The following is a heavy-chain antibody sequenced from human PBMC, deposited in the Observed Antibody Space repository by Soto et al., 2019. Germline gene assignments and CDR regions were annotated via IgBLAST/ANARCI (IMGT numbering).Heavy chain of an antibody. Sequence: SQTLPLTCAISGDSVSSNSAAWNWIRPSPSRGLEWLGRTYYRSKWYNDYAVSVKSRITINPDTSKNQFSLQLNSVTPEDTAVYYCARDNVNYYYGMDVWGQGTTVTVSS. V-gene: IGHV6-1*01. D-gene: IGHD3-16*01. CDR1: GDSVSSNSAA. CDR2: TYYRSKWYN. CDR3: ARDNVNYYYGMDV. J-gene: IGHJ6*02.